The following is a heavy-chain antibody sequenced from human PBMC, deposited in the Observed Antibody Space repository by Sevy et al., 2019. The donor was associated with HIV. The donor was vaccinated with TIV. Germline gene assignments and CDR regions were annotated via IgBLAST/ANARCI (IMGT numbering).Heavy chain of an antibody. CDR1: GFTFSNYA. Sequence: GGSLRLSCAASGFTFSNYALSWVRQAPGKGLEWVSAVSGSGGKTYYADSVKGRFTISRDTSTNTLFLHMNSLRAEDPAVYYCATHRRRDGYSYGAFDIWGQGTMVTVSS. D-gene: IGHD4-4*01. J-gene: IGHJ3*02. V-gene: IGHV3-23*01. CDR2: VSGSGGKT. CDR3: ATHRRRDGYSYGAFDI.